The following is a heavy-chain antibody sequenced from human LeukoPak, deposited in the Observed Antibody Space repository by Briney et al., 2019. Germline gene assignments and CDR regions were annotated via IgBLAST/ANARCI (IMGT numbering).Heavy chain of an antibody. J-gene: IGHJ4*02. CDR3: ARGTVWFGELLSLDY. V-gene: IGHV3-33*01. D-gene: IGHD3-10*01. CDR2: IWYDGSNK. Sequence: GRSLRLSCAASGFTFSSYGMHWVRQAPGKGLEWVAVIWYDGSNKYYADSVKGRFTISRDNSKNTLYLQMNSLRAEDTAVYYCARGTVWFGELLSLDYWGQGTLVTVSS. CDR1: GFTFSSYG.